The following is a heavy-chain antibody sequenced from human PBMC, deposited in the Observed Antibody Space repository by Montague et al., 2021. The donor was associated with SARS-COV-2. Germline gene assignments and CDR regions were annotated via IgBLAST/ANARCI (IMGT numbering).Heavy chain of an antibody. D-gene: IGHD3-10*01. CDR3: ARGSMVRGGKVYYGVDF. V-gene: IGHV4-30-2*01. Sequence: TLSLTCAVSGGSISSGGYSWNCIRQPPGKGLEWIGYIYHSGSTYSNPSLKSRVTISLDSSKNQFSLNLTSVTAADTAVYYCARGSMVRGGKVYYGVDFWGPGTPVTVSS. J-gene: IGHJ6*02. CDR2: IYHSGST. CDR1: GGSISSGGYS.